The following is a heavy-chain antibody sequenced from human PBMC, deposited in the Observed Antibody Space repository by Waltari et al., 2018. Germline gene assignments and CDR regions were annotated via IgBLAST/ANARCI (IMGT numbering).Heavy chain of an antibody. D-gene: IGHD3-10*01. CDR1: GGSFSNYY. CDR2: ISHSGST. V-gene: IGHV4-34*01. CDR3: AGLRFNYYYYYHMDV. Sequence: QVQLQQWGAGLLKPSETLSLTCAVSGGSFSNYYWSWIRQSPGKGLEWIGEISHSGSTNVNPSLKSRVTILLDTSRNQFSLKVRSVTAADAAVYYCAGLRFNYYYYYHMDVWGNGTTVTVSS. J-gene: IGHJ6*03.